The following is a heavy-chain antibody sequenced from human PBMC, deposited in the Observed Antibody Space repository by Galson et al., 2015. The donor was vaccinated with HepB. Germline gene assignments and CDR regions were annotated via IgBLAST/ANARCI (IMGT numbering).Heavy chain of an antibody. J-gene: IGHJ4*02. V-gene: IGHV5-10-1*01. CDR2: IDPSDSYT. CDR1: GYSFTSYW. CDR3: ARTPMITFGGVIADKDEYYFDY. Sequence: QSGAEVKKPGESLRISCKGSGYSFTSYWISWVRQMPGKGLEWMGRIDPSDSYTNYSPSFQGHVTISADKSISTAYLQWSSLKASDTAMYYCARTPMITFGGVIADKDEYYFDYWGQGTLVTVSS. D-gene: IGHD3-16*02.